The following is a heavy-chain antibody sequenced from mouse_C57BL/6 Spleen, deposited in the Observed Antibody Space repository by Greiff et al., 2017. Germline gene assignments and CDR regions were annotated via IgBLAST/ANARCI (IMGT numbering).Heavy chain of an antibody. J-gene: IGHJ2*01. V-gene: IGHV3-6*01. CDR3: ARDNWEDYFDY. D-gene: IGHD4-1*01. Sequence: EESGPGLVKPSQSLSLTCSVTGYSITSGYYWNWIRQFPGNKLEWMGYISYDGSNNYNPSLKNRISITRDTSKNQFFLKLNSVTTEDTATYYCARDNWEDYFDYWGQGTTLTVSS. CDR2: ISYDGSN. CDR1: GYSITSGYY.